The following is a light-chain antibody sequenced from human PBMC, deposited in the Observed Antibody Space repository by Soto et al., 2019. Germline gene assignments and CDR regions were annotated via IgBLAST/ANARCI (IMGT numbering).Light chain of an antibody. J-gene: IGKJ1*01. CDR1: QSISRQ. CDR3: VHYHSYWT. CDR2: QAS. V-gene: IGKV1-5*03. Sequence: DIQMTQSPSTLSASVGDRVSITCRASQSISRQLAWYQQKPGKAPNLLIYQASNLETGVPSRFTGSGSGTEITLTISSLNADDLETYYDVHYHSYWTFGKRTKVEVK.